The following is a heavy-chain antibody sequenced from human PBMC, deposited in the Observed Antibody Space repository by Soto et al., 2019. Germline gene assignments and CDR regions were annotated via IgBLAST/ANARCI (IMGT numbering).Heavy chain of an antibody. D-gene: IGHD3-10*01. Sequence: SETLSLTCNFSGGSTSNYFWSWIRQTPGKGLEWIGYIYHTVSTYYNPSLKSRVTISIDTSENQFSLRLFSVTAADTAIYYCARLTMVRGVIRTSHFDSWGLGTLVTVSS. V-gene: IGHV4-59*08. CDR3: ARLTMVRGVIRTSHFDS. J-gene: IGHJ4*02. CDR1: GGSTSNYF. CDR2: IYHTVST.